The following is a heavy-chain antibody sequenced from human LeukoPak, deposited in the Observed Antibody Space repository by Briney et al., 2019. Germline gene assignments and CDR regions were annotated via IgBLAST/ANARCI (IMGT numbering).Heavy chain of an antibody. CDR2: IYDSGST. Sequence: SGTLSLTCAVSGASISSGYWWTWVRQPPGKGLEWIGEIYDSGSTNYNPSLKSRVTISVDKSKNQFSLKLSSVTAADTAVYYCAREVYDAFDIWGQGTMVTVSS. CDR3: AREVYDAFDI. J-gene: IGHJ3*02. CDR1: GASISSGYW. D-gene: IGHD5/OR15-5a*01. V-gene: IGHV4-4*02.